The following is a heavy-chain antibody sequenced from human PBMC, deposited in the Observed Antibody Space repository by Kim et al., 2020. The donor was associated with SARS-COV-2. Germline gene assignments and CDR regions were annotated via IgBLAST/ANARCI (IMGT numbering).Heavy chain of an antibody. J-gene: IGHJ4*02. CDR2: IYYSGST. V-gene: IGHV4-39*07. Sequence: SETLSLTCTVSGGSISSSSYYWGWIRQPPGKGLEWIGSIYYSGSTYYNPSLKSRVTISVDTSKNQFSLKLSSVTAADTAVYYCAREARGRTLITMVRGVILYFDYWGQGTLVTVSS. CDR3: AREARGRTLITMVRGVILYFDY. D-gene: IGHD3-10*01. CDR1: GGSISSSSYY.